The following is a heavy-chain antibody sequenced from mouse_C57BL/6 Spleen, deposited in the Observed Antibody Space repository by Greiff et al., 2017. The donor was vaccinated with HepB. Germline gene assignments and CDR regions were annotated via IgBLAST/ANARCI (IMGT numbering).Heavy chain of an antibody. CDR1: GFTFSSYA. CDR3: ARAYGNYPYYAMDY. Sequence: EVQGVESGGGLVKPGGSLKLSCAASGFTFSSYAMSWVRQTPEKRLEWVATISDGGSYTYYPDNVKGRFTISRDNAKNNLYLQMSHLKSEDTAMYYCARAYGNYPYYAMDYWGQGTSVTVSS. D-gene: IGHD2-1*01. J-gene: IGHJ4*01. CDR2: ISDGGSYT. V-gene: IGHV5-4*01.